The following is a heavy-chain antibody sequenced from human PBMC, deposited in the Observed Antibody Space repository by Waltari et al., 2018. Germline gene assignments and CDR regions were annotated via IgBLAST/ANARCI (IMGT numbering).Heavy chain of an antibody. V-gene: IGHV3-21*03. Sequence: EVQLVESGGGLVKPGGSLGRSCAASAFTISTFGMSWVRQAPGKGLEWVSSTTNSNTYIYYADSVKGRFTVSIDNAKNSLYLQMNSLRADDTAVYFCARALTTPNDYWGQGTLVTVSS. CDR3: ARALTTPNDY. CDR2: TTNSNTYI. D-gene: IGHD4-17*01. CDR1: AFTISTFG. J-gene: IGHJ4*02.